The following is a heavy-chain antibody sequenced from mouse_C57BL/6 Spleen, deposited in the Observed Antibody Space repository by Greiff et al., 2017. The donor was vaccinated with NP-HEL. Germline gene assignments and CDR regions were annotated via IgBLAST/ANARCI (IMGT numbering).Heavy chain of an antibody. CDR3: TVAIPKGY. J-gene: IGHJ2*01. V-gene: IGHV6-3*01. CDR2: IRLKSDNYAT. Sequence: EVKVEESGGGLVQPGGSMKLSCVASGFTFSNYWMNWVRQSPEKGLEWVAQIRLKSDNYATHYAESVKGRFTISRDDSKSSVYLQMNNLRAEDTGIYYCTVAIPKGYWGQGTTLTVSS. D-gene: IGHD1-3*01. CDR1: GFTFSNYW.